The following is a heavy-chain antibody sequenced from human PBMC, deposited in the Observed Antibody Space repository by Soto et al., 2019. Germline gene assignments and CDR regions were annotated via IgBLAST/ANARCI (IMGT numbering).Heavy chain of an antibody. V-gene: IGHV4-39*01. CDR1: GGSISSSSYY. D-gene: IGHD3-22*01. J-gene: IGHJ3*02. CDR2: IYYSGTT. CDR3: ARHHYYDSSGYSDAFDI. Sequence: QLQLQESGPGLVKPSETLSLTCTVSGGSISSSSYYWGWIRQPPGKGLEWIGNIYYSGTTYYNPSLKRRVPISVDTSKNQFSLKLSSVTAAATAVYYCARHHYYDSSGYSDAFDIWGQGTMVTVSS.